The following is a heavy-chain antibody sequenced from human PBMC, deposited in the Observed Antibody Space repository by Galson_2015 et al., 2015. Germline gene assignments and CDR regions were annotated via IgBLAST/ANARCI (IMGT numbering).Heavy chain of an antibody. CDR2: IYPGDSDT. CDR3: ARIAARLEGYYYYGMDV. V-gene: IGHV5-51*01. Sequence: QSGAEVKKPGESLKISCKGSGYSFTSYWIGWVRQMPGKGLEWMGIIYPGDSDTRYSPSFQGQVTISADKSISTAYLQWSSLKASDTAMYYCARIAARLEGYYYYGMDVWGQGTTVTVSS. D-gene: IGHD6-6*01. CDR1: GYSFTSYW. J-gene: IGHJ6*02.